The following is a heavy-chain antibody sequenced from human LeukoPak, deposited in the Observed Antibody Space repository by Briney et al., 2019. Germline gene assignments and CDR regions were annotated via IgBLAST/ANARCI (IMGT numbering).Heavy chain of an antibody. Sequence: SETLSLTCTVSGGPIRSSYYYWGWIRQPPGKGLEWIGSIYDSGSTYYNPSLKSRVPISVDTSKNQFSLKLNSVTAADTAVYYCARGAPVIAAAGPIDYWGQGTLVTVSS. CDR3: ARGAPVIAAAGPIDY. V-gene: IGHV4-39*01. CDR1: GGPIRSSYYY. D-gene: IGHD6-13*01. J-gene: IGHJ4*02. CDR2: IYDSGST.